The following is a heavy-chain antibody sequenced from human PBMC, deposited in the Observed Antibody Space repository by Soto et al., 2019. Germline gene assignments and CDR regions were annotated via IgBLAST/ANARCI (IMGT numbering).Heavy chain of an antibody. D-gene: IGHD2-2*01. J-gene: IGHJ4*02. CDR1: GFTFSSYA. CDR3: AKARGSRSPAPGSY. Sequence: PAGSLRLSCAASGFTFSSYAMSWVRQAPGKGLEWVSAISGSGDITYYADSVKGRFTISRDNSKNTLYLQMNSLRAEDTAVYYCAKARGSRSPAPGSYWGQGTLVTVSS. CDR2: ISGSGDIT. V-gene: IGHV3-23*01.